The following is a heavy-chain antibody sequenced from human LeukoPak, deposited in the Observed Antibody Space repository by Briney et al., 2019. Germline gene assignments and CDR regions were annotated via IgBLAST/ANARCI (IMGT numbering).Heavy chain of an antibody. CDR3: ARGRAVDV. CDR2: IKQDDSEK. J-gene: IGHJ3*01. CDR1: GFTFSDYY. Sequence: GGSLRLSCAASGFTFSDYYMTWVRQAPGKGLEWVANIKQDDSEKYYVGSVKGRFTISRDNAKNSVYLQMNSLRVEDTAVYYCARGRAVDVWGRGTMVTVSS. V-gene: IGHV3-7*04.